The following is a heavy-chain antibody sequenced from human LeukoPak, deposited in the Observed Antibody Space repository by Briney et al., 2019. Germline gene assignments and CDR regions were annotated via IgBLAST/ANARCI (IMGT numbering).Heavy chain of an antibody. CDR1: GGSISSSSYY. CDR3: ARHPEYCSGGSCPAFDI. V-gene: IGHV4-39*01. Sequence: SETLSLTCTVSGGSISSSSYYWGWIRQPPGKGLEWIGSMYYSGNTYYNPSLKSRVTISVDTSKNQFSLKLSSVTAADTAVYCCARHPEYCSGGSCPAFDIWGQGTMVTVSS. CDR2: MYYSGNT. J-gene: IGHJ3*02. D-gene: IGHD2-15*01.